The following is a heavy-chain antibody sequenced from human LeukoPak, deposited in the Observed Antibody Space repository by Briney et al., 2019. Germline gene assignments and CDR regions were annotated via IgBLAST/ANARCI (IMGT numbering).Heavy chain of an antibody. D-gene: IGHD3-22*01. J-gene: IGHJ3*02. V-gene: IGHV5-51*01. CDR3: ARTPTYYYDSSGSPGGAFDI. Sequence: GESLKISCKGSGYKFTNSWIAWVRQMPGKGLEWMGIIYPGDSDTIYSPSFKGQVTFSADKSITTAYLQWSSLKASDTAMYYCARTPTYYYDSSGSPGGAFDIWGQGTMVTVSS. CDR1: GYKFTNSW. CDR2: IYPGDSDT.